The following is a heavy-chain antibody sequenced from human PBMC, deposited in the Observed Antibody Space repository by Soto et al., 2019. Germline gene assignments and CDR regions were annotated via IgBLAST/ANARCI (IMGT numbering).Heavy chain of an antibody. J-gene: IGHJ3*02. Sequence: QVQLLQSGAEVKKPGSSVKVSCRATGGTFRKYPISWVRQAPGQGPEWMGGIIPIFGTANYAQKFQGRVTITADESRNTAYMELSSLRSEDTAVYYCARSPRITMIVVVTQGAFDIWGQGTMVTVSS. CDR2: IIPIFGTA. CDR3: ARSPRITMIVVVTQGAFDI. D-gene: IGHD3-22*01. V-gene: IGHV1-69*01. CDR1: GGTFRKYP.